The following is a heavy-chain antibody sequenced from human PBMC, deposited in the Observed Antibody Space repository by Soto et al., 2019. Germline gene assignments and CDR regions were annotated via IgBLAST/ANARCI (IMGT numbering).Heavy chain of an antibody. V-gene: IGHV1-2*02. CDR2: INPNSGGT. CDR1: VYTFSVYY. Sequence: ASLKDSCKSSVYTFSVYYMHWLRQAPGQGLELMGWINPNSGGTNYAQKFQGRVTMTRDTSISTAYMELSRLRSDDTAVYYCARVGTVPWGYFDYWGQGTLVTVSS. J-gene: IGHJ4*02. CDR3: ARVGTVPWGYFDY. D-gene: IGHD3-16*01.